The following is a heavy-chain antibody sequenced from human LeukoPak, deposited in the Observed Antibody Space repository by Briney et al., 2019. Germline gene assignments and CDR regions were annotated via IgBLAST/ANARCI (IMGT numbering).Heavy chain of an antibody. Sequence: SETLSLTCAVYGGSFSGYYWSWIRQPPGKGLEWIGEINHSGSTNYNPSLKSRVTISVDTSKNQFSLKLSSVTAADTAVYYCARVGRDYDSSGYYYYYYYYMDVWGKGITVTVSS. CDR1: GGSFSGYY. J-gene: IGHJ6*03. CDR2: INHSGST. D-gene: IGHD3-22*01. CDR3: ARVGRDYDSSGYYYYYYYYMDV. V-gene: IGHV4-34*01.